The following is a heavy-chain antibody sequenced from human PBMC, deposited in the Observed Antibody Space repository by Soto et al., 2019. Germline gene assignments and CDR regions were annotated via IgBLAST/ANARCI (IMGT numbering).Heavy chain of an antibody. CDR3: ARLAGYYDSSGYLPLDYGMDV. J-gene: IGHJ6*02. V-gene: IGHV5-51*01. D-gene: IGHD3-22*01. CDR2: IYPGDSDT. CDR1: GYSFTSYW. Sequence: PGESLKISCKGSGYSFTSYWIGWVRQMPGKGLEWMGIIYPGDSDTRYSPSFQGQVTISADKSISTAYLQWSSLKASDTAMYYCARLAGYYDSSGYLPLDYGMDVWGQGTTVTVSS.